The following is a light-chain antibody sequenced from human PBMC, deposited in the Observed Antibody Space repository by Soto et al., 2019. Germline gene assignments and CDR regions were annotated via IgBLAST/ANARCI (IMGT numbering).Light chain of an antibody. Sequence: DIQMTQSPSTRSASAGERVTITCRASQSISSWLAWYQQKPGKAPKLLIYDASSLESGVPSRFSGSGSGTEFTLTISSLQPDDFATYYCHSQTFGQGTKVDIK. CDR2: DAS. CDR3: HSQT. CDR1: QSISSW. V-gene: IGKV1-5*01. J-gene: IGKJ1*01.